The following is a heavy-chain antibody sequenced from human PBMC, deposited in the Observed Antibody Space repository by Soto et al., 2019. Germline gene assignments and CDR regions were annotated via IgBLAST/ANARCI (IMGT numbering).Heavy chain of an antibody. J-gene: IGHJ6*02. CDR2: ISGSGGST. CDR3: AGRITIFGVATDYYYGMDV. D-gene: IGHD3-3*01. Sequence: GGSLRLSCAASGFTFSSYAMSWVRQAPGKGLEWVSAISGSGGSTYYADSAKGRFTISRDNSKNTLYLQMNSLRAEDTAVYYCAGRITIFGVATDYYYGMDVWGQGTTVTVSS. V-gene: IGHV3-23*01. CDR1: GFTFSSYA.